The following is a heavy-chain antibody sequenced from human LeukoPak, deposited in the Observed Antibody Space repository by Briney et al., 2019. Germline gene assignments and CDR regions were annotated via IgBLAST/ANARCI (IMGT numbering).Heavy chain of an antibody. CDR1: GGSIKNYY. D-gene: IGHD2-2*02. V-gene: IGHV4-4*09. CDR3: ARHVCSSTNCYNYFDY. CDR2: IYSSGST. Sequence: PSETLSLTCTGSGGSIKNYYWSWIRQPPGKGLEWIGYIYSSGSTNYNPSLKSRVTISVDTSKNQFSLRLSFVTAADTAVYYCARHVCSSTNCYNYFDYWGQGSLVTVSS. J-gene: IGHJ4*02.